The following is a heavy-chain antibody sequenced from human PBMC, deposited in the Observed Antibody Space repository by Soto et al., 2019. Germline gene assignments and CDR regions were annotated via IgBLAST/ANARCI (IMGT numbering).Heavy chain of an antibody. CDR1: GFTVSNNY. J-gene: IGHJ5*02. V-gene: IGHV3-66*01. D-gene: IGHD5-12*01. CDR2: IYSGGST. CDR3: ARDGGCRDGYTVGCNWFDP. Sequence: PGGSLRLSCAASGFTVSNNYISWVRQAPGKGLEWVSVIYSGGSTYYADSVKGRFTISRDNSKNTLYLQMNSLRAEDTAVYYCARDGGCRDGYTVGCNWFDPWGQRTLVTVSS.